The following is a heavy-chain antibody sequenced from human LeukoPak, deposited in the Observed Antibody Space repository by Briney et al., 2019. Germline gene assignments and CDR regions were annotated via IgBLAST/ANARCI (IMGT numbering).Heavy chain of an antibody. V-gene: IGHV3-30*04. CDR3: AREASPSGSGSYPVNY. CDR2: ISYDGSNK. J-gene: IGHJ4*02. D-gene: IGHD3-10*01. Sequence: GGSLRLSCAASGFTFSSYAMHWVRQAPGKGLEWVAVISYDGSNKYYADSVKGRFTISRDNSKNTLYLQMNSLRAEDTAVYYCAREASPSGSGSYPVNYWGQGTLVTVSS. CDR1: GFTFSSYA.